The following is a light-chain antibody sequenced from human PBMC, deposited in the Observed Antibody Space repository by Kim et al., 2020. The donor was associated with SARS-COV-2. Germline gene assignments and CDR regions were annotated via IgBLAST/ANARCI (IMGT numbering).Light chain of an antibody. V-gene: IGKV1-17*01. Sequence: ASVGHRVPHTCRGSQDMRNNLSWYQQNPGRAPRRLIYGASSLQSGVPSRFLGSGSGTEFALTIGSLQPEDFATYFCLQHNTYPISFGQGTRLEI. J-gene: IGKJ5*01. CDR1: QDMRNN. CDR3: LQHNTYPIS. CDR2: GAS.